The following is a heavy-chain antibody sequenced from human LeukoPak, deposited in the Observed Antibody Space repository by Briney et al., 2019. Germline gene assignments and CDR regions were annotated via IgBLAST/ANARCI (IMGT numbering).Heavy chain of an antibody. CDR1: GFTFSSYA. CDR2: ISGSGGST. D-gene: IGHD1-7*01. V-gene: IGHV3-23*01. Sequence: GGSLRLPCAASGFTFSSYAMSWVRQAPGKGLEWVSAISGSGGSTYYADSVKGRFTISRDNSKNTLYLQMNSLRAEDTAVYYCATQWELELLFDYWGQGTLVTVSS. J-gene: IGHJ4*02. CDR3: ATQWELELLFDY.